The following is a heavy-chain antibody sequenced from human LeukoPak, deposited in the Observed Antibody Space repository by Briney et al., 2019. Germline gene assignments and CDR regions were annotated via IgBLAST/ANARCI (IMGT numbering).Heavy chain of an antibody. Sequence: SETLSLTCTVSGGSISSSSYYWGWIRQPPGKGLEWIGSIYYSGSTYYNPSLKSRVTISVDTSKNQFSLKLSSVTAADTAVYYCATRARTGIAVAGHFDYWGQGTLVTVPS. CDR3: ATRARTGIAVAGHFDY. D-gene: IGHD6-19*01. CDR1: GGSISSSSYY. V-gene: IGHV4-39*01. J-gene: IGHJ4*02. CDR2: IYYSGST.